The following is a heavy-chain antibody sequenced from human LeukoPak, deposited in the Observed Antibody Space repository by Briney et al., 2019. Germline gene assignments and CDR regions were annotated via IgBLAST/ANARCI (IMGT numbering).Heavy chain of an antibody. V-gene: IGHV3-48*03. CDR3: ARDLIMGGYFDY. D-gene: IGHD3-16*01. CDR1: GFTFSSYE. CDR2: ISSSGSTI. J-gene: IGHJ4*02. Sequence: GGSLRLSCAASGFTFSSYEMNWVRQAPGKGLEWVSYISSSGSTIYYADSVKGRFTISRDNAKNSLYLQMNSLRAEDTAVYYCARDLIMGGYFDYWGQGTLVTVSS.